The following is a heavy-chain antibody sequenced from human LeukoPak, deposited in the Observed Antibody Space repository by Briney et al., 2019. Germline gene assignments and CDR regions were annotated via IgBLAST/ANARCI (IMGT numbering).Heavy chain of an antibody. CDR2: IYYNGNT. J-gene: IGHJ3*02. D-gene: IGHD6-19*01. V-gene: IGHV4-39*01. Sequence: MTSETLSLTCNVSGGSIGGHTFYWDWIRQPPGKGLEWIATIYYNGNTFYNPSLKSRVAISIDMSKSQFSLHLSSVTAADTAIYYCARLTALAGHRGAFDTWGPGTMVTVSS. CDR1: GGSIGGHTFY. CDR3: ARLTALAGHRGAFDT.